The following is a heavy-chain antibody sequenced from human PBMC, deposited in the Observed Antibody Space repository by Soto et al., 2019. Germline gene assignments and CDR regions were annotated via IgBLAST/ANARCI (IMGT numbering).Heavy chain of an antibody. Sequence: ASVKVSCKASGNTFTSYDINWVRQATGHGLEWMGWINPNSGNIGYAQKFQGRVTMTRDTAIRTAYMEVSRLRSDDTAVYYCARGRASGSYYLLDFWGQGTLVTVSS. CDR1: GNTFTSYD. CDR3: ARGRASGSYYLLDF. D-gene: IGHD3-10*01. J-gene: IGHJ4*02. V-gene: IGHV1-8*01. CDR2: INPNSGNI.